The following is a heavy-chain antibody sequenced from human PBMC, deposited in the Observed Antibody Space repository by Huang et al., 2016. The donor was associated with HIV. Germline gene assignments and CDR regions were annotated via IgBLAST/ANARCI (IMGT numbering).Heavy chain of an antibody. V-gene: IGHV3-30-3*01. J-gene: IGHJ6*03. CDR1: GFTCRNYA. Sequence: QVQLVESGGGVVQPGRSLRLSCAASGFTCRNYAKYWVRQAPGKGLEWVAVISYDRSNKYYADPVKGRFTMSRDNSKNTLYLQMNSLRAEDTAVYYCARDLWLRDLYYYYYMDVWGKGTTVTVSS. CDR3: ARDLWLRDLYYYYYMDV. CDR2: ISYDRSNK. D-gene: IGHD5-12*01.